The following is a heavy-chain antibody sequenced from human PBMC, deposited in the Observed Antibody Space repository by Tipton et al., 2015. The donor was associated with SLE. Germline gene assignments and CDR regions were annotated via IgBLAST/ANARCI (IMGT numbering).Heavy chain of an antibody. CDR1: GGSISSSSYY. CDR2: IYYSVST. V-gene: IGHV4-39*07. Sequence: TLSLTCTVSGGSISSSSYYWGWIRQPPGKGLEWIGSIYYSVSTYYNPSLKSRVTISVDTSKNQFSLKLSTVTAADTAVYYCARLISDDYYEGPDYWGQGTLVTVST. D-gene: IGHD1-26*01. CDR3: ARLISDDYYEGPDY. J-gene: IGHJ4*02.